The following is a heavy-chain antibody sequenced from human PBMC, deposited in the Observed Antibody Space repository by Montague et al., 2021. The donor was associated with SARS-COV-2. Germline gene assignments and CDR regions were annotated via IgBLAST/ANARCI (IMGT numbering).Heavy chain of an antibody. V-gene: IGHV4-59*01. CDR2: VSDSGST. CDR1: GGSISTYY. CDR3: ARGRGWLFFDY. Sequence: SETLSLTCTVSGGSISTYYWNWIRQSPGKGLEWIGYVSDSGSTNYNPSLKSRIAISVATSKNQFSLKLTAVTAADTAVYYCARGRGWLFFDYWGQGNLVTVSS. J-gene: IGHJ4*02. D-gene: IGHD6-19*01.